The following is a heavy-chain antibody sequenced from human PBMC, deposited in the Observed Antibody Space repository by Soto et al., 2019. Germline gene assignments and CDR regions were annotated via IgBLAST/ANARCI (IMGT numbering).Heavy chain of an antibody. Sequence: EVQLLESGGGLVQPGGSLRLSCAASGFTFSSYAMSWVRQAPGKGLEWVSAISGSGGSTYYADSVKVRFTISRDISKNTLYLQMNSLRAEETAVYYCAKDLSQGQYGNRAGLAGPFDYWGQGSLVTVTS. V-gene: IGHV3-23*01. D-gene: IGHD4-17*01. CDR2: ISGSGGST. J-gene: IGHJ4*02. CDR1: GFTFSSYA. CDR3: AKDLSQGQYGNRAGLAGPFDY.